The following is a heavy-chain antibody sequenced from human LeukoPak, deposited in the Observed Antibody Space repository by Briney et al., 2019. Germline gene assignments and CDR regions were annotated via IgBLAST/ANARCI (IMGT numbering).Heavy chain of an antibody. CDR1: GYTFTSYG. CDR2: ISAYNGNT. D-gene: IGHD6-19*01. Sequence: ASVKVSCKASGYTFTSYGISWVRQAPGQGLEWMGWISAYNGNTNYAQKLQGRVTMTTDTSTSTAYMELRSLRSDDTAVYYCARDMAVAGPDYYYYYGMDVWGQGTTVTVSS. CDR3: ARDMAVAGPDYYYYYGMDV. V-gene: IGHV1-18*01. J-gene: IGHJ6*02.